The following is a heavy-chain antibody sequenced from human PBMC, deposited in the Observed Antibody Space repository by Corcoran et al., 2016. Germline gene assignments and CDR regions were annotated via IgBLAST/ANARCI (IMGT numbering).Heavy chain of an antibody. Sequence: QVQLVQSGAEVKKPGASVKVSCKASGYTFTGYYMHWVRQAPGQGLEWMGWINPNSGATNYAQKFQGRVTMTRDTSISTAYMELSRLRSDDTAVYYCARSEWELRHGSDYWGQGTLVTVSS. V-gene: IGHV1-2*02. CDR1: GYTFTGYY. CDR2: INPNSGAT. D-gene: IGHD1-26*01. J-gene: IGHJ4*02. CDR3: ARSEWELRHGSDY.